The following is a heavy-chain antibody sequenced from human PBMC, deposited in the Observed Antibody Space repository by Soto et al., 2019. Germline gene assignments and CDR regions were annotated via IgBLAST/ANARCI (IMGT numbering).Heavy chain of an antibody. D-gene: IGHD1-26*01. J-gene: IGHJ6*03. CDR2: ISGSGAP. CDR3: ARGPELDV. CDR1: GFTFSDYY. V-gene: IGHV3-11*01. Sequence: GGSLRLSCAASGFTFSDYYMSWVRQAPGKGLEWISYISGSGAPYYADSVKGRFTISRDNAKNSLYLQMNSLRVEDTAVYYCARGPELDVWGKGTTVTVS.